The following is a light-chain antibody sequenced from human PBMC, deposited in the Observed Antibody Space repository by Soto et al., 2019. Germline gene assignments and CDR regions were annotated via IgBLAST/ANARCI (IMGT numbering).Light chain of an antibody. CDR1: QTIAKY. CDR2: KAS. V-gene: IGKV1-5*01. CDR3: QQYNSYWT. J-gene: IGKJ1*01. Sequence: DIQMTQSPSSLSASVGDRVTFTFRASQTIAKYLNWYRQKPGKAPKLLIYKASTLQSGVPSRFSGSGSGTEFTLTISSLQPDDFATYYCQQYNSYWTFGQGTKVDIK.